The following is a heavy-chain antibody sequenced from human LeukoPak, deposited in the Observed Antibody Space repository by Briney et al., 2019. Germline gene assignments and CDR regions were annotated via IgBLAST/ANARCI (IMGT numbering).Heavy chain of an antibody. D-gene: IGHD5-12*01. J-gene: IGHJ4*02. CDR1: GGSFSGYY. Sequence: ETLSLTCAVYGGSFSGYYWSWVRQAPGKGLEWVANIKQDGSEKYYVDSVKGRFTISRDNAKNSLYLQMNSLRAEDTAVYYCAREGYSGYEPFDYWGQGTLVTVSS. V-gene: IGHV3-7*03. CDR3: AREGYSGYEPFDY. CDR2: IKQDGSEK.